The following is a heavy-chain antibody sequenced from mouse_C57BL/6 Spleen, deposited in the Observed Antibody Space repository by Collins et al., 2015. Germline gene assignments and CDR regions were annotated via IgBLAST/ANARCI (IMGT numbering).Heavy chain of an antibody. Sequence: QIQLVQSGPELKKPGETVKISCKASGYTFTTYGMSWVKQAPGKGLKWMGWINTYSGVPTYADDFKGRFAFSLETSASTAYLQINNLKNEDTATYFCARTHYYGSSPWYFDVWGTGTTVTVSS. CDR2: INTYSGVP. V-gene: IGHV9-3*01. J-gene: IGHJ1*03. D-gene: IGHD1-1*01. CDR1: GYTFTTYG. CDR3: ARTHYYGSSPWYFDV.